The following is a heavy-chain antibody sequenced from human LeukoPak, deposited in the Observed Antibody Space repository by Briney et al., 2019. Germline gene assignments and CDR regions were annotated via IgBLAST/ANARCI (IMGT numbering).Heavy chain of an antibody. Sequence: ASVKVSCRVSGYTFTSQDIDWVRQAAGRGLEWMGLMNPSSGNTGYAQKFQGRVTMTRDTSINKAYMELSSLRSEATAVYYCARDYSDGSGSYLKPRFDPWGQGTLVTVSS. CDR1: GYTFTSQD. D-gene: IGHD3-10*01. CDR3: ARDYSDGSGSYLKPRFDP. CDR2: MNPSSGNT. V-gene: IGHV1-8*01. J-gene: IGHJ5*02.